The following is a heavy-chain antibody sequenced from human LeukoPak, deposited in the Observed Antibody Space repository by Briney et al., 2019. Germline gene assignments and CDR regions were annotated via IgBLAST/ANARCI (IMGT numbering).Heavy chain of an antibody. CDR2: INHNGNVN. V-gene: IGHV3-7*01. CDR3: ASGAEGYVFDP. Sequence: GGSLRLSCAASGFTFSSYWMNWARQAPGKGLEWVASINHNGNVNYYVDSVKGRFTISRDNAKNSLYLQVNSLRAEDTAMYYCASGAEGYVFDPWGQGTLVTVSS. J-gene: IGHJ5*02. CDR1: GFTFSSYW. D-gene: IGHD5-12*01.